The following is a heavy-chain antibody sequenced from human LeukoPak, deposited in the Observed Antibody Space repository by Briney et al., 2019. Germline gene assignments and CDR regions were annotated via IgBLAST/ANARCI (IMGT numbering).Heavy chain of an antibody. Sequence: SETLSLTCAVSGGSISSSNWWSWVRQPPGKGLEWIGEIYHSGSTNYNPSLKSRVTISVDTSKNQFSLKLSSVTAADTAVYYCARGPRITIFGVAGGWFDPWGQGTLVTVSS. V-gene: IGHV4-4*02. CDR1: GGSISSSNW. J-gene: IGHJ5*02. D-gene: IGHD3-3*01. CDR3: ARGPRITIFGVAGGWFDP. CDR2: IYHSGST.